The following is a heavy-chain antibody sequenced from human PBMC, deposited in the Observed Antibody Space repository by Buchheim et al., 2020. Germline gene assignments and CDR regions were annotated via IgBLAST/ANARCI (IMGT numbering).Heavy chain of an antibody. J-gene: IGHJ6*02. D-gene: IGHD3-3*01. CDR3: AKNYDFWSGYYLSYYYYGMGV. V-gene: IGHV3-30*02. CDR1: GFTFSSYG. Sequence: QVQLVESGGGVVQPGRSLRLSCAASGFTFSSYGMHWVRQAPGKGLEWVAFIRYDGSNKYYADSVKGRFTISRDNSKNTLYLQMNSLRAEDTAVYYCAKNYDFWSGYYLSYYYYGMGVWGQGTT. CDR2: IRYDGSNK.